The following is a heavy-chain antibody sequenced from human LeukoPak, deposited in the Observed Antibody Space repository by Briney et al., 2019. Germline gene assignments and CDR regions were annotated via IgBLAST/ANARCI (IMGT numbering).Heavy chain of an antibody. J-gene: IGHJ3*02. CDR2: IIPIFGTA. Sequence: SVKASCKASGGTFSSYAISWVRQAPGQGLEWMGGIIPIFGTANYAQKFQGRVTITADESTSTAYMELSSLRSEYTAVYYCATGMTTVTTSDAFDIWGQGTMVTVSS. V-gene: IGHV1-69*13. CDR3: ATGMTTVTTSDAFDI. CDR1: GGTFSSYA. D-gene: IGHD4-17*01.